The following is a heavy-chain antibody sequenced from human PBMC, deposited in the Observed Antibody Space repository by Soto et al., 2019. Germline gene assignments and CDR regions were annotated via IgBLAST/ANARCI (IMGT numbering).Heavy chain of an antibody. V-gene: IGHV4-30-4*01. CDR1: GGSISSGDYY. Sequence: QVQLQESGPGLVKPSQTLSLTCTVSGGSISSGDYYWSWIRQPPGKGLEWIGFIYYSGSTYYNPPLMSRVTISVDTSKNQFSLKLSSVTAADTAVYYCARDKNGILVGPWGQGTLVTVSS. CDR2: IYYSGST. D-gene: IGHD2-21*01. J-gene: IGHJ5*02. CDR3: ARDKNGILVGP.